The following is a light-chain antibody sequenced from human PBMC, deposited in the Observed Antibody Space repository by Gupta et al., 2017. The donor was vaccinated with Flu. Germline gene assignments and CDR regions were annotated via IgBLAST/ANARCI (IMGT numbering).Light chain of an antibody. J-gene: IGKJ2*01. CDR2: KAS. CDR3: QQYNSYPYT. V-gene: IGKV1-5*03. Sequence: DIQMTQSPSTLSASVGDRVTITFRASQSISSWLAWYQQKPGKAPKLLIDKASSLESGVPSRFSGSGSGTEFTLTISSLQPDDFATYDCQQYNSYPYTFGQGTKLEIK. CDR1: QSISSW.